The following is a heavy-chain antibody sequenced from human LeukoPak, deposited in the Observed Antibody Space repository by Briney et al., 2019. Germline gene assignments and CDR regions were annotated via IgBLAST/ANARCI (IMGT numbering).Heavy chain of an antibody. V-gene: IGHV3-48*03. J-gene: IGHJ4*02. CDR1: GFTFSTYE. CDR3: ARDASGANLPFDY. Sequence: PGGSLRLSCAASGFTFSTYEMNWVRQAPGKGLEWISYISGGGETRYYADSEKGRFTISRDNGKNSLYLQMNSLRAEDTAVYYCARDASGANLPFDYWGQGTQVTVSS. D-gene: IGHD4/OR15-4a*01. CDR2: ISGGGETR.